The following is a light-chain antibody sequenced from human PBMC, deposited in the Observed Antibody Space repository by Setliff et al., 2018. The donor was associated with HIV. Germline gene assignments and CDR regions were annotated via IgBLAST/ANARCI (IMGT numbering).Light chain of an antibody. V-gene: IGLV2-11*01. CDR1: SSDIGTYNY. J-gene: IGLJ1*01. Sequence: QSALAQTRSVSGSPGQSVTFSCTGSSSDIGTYNYVSWYQQHPGKAPKLMIYDVSRRPSGVPDRFSGSKSGNTASLTISGLQADDEADYYCCSYAGSYTYIFGTGTKVTVL. CDR2: DVS. CDR3: CSYAGSYTYI.